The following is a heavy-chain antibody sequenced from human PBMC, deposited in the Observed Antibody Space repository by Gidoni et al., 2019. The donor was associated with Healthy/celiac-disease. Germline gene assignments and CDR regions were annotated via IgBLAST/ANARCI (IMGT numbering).Heavy chain of an antibody. V-gene: IGHV4-39*01. D-gene: IGHD4-4*01. CDR2: IYYSGST. J-gene: IGHJ2*01. Sequence: QLQLQESGPGLVKPSETLSLTCTVSGGSISSSSYYWGWIRQPPGKGLEWIGSIYYSGSTYYNPSLKSRVTISVDTSKNQFSLKLSSVTAADTAVYYCARPVRTTVTTGRYFVLWGRGTLVTVSS. CDR3: ARPVRTTVTTGRYFVL. CDR1: GGSISSSSYY.